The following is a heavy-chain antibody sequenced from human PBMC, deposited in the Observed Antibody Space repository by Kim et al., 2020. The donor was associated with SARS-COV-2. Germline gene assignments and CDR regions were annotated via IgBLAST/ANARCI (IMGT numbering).Heavy chain of an antibody. CDR1: GGSISSGGYY. D-gene: IGHD3-3*01. CDR2: IYYSGST. CDR3: ARASALTIFGVVGEIDY. Sequence: SETLSLTCTFSGGSISSGGYYWSWIRQHPGKGLEWIGYIYYSGSTHYNPSLKSRVTISVDTSKNQFSLKLSSVTAADTAVYYCARASALTIFGVVGEIDYWGQGTLVTVSS. J-gene: IGHJ4*02. V-gene: IGHV4-31*03.